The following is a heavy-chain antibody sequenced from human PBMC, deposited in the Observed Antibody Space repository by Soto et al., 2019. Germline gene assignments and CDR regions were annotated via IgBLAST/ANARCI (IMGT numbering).Heavy chain of an antibody. J-gene: IGHJ4*02. CDR1: GFTFSSYA. Sequence: PGGSLRLSCAASGFTFSSYAMSWVRQAPGKGLEWVSAISGSGGSTYYADSVKGRFTISRDNSKNTLYLQMNSLRAEDTAVYYFAKDSSKSVLRFLEWLQSFDYWGQGTLVTVS. D-gene: IGHD3-3*01. V-gene: IGHV3-23*01. CDR2: ISGSGGST. CDR3: AKDSSKSVLRFLEWLQSFDY.